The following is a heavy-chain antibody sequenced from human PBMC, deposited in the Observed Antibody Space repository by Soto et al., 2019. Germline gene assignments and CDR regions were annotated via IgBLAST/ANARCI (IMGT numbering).Heavy chain of an antibody. CDR2: ISYDGSNK. D-gene: IGHD3-22*01. V-gene: IGHV3-30*03. Sequence: QVQLVESGGGVVQPGRSLRLSCAASGFTFSSYGMHWVRQAPGKGLEWVAVISYDGSNKYYADSVKGRFTISRDNSKNTLYLQMNSLRVEDTAVYYCARDRSWGSAYYPNFDYWGQGTLVTVSS. J-gene: IGHJ4*02. CDR3: ARDRSWGSAYYPNFDY. CDR1: GFTFSSYG.